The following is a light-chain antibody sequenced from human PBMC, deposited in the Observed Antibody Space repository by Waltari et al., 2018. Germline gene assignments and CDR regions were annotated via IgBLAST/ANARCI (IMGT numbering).Light chain of an antibody. CDR3: QTGGHGTWV. V-gene: IGLV4-69*01. CDR1: RGHRRNI. CDR2: VNSDGSN. J-gene: IGLJ3*02. Sequence: QLVLTQSPSASASLGASVTLTCTLSRGHRRNIIAWHQQQPEKGPRYLMKVNSDGSNSKGDEIPDRFSGSSSGAERYLTISSLQSEDEADYYCQTGGHGTWVFGGGTKLTVL.